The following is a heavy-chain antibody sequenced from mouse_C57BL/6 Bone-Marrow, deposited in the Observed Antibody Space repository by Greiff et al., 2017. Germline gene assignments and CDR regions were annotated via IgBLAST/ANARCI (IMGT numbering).Heavy chain of an antibody. CDR2: IDPNSGGT. CDR1: GYTFTSYW. Sequence: VQLQQPGAELVKPGASLKLSCKASGYTFTSYWMHWVNQRPGRGLEWIGRIDPNSGGTKYNEKFKSKATLTVDKPSSTAYMQLSSLTSEDSAVYYCAREGTIRYYGSSWYFDVWGTGTTVTVSS. V-gene: IGHV1-72*01. D-gene: IGHD1-1*01. CDR3: AREGTIRYYGSSWYFDV. J-gene: IGHJ1*03.